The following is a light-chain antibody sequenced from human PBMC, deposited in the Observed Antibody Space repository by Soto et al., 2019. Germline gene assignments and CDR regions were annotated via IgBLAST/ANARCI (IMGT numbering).Light chain of an antibody. J-gene: IGKJ5*01. V-gene: IGKV3-15*01. CDR3: QQYNNLPPIT. CDR1: QSVSIK. CDR2: DTS. Sequence: EIVMTLSLAAVSVSPRERATLSCRASQSVSIKLAWYQQKPGQAPRLLIYDTSTRATGIPARFSGSGSGTEFTLTISSLQSEDFAVYYCQQYNNLPPITSGQGARPEIK.